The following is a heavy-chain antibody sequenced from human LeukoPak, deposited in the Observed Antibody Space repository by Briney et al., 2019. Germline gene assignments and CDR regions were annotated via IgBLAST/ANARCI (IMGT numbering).Heavy chain of an antibody. J-gene: IGHJ3*02. D-gene: IGHD2-15*01. Sequence: SVKVSCKSSGGTFSSYAIDWVRQAPGQGLEWMGGIIPIFGTANYAQKFQGRVTITADKSTSTAYMELSSLRSEDTAVYHCASPSGIRSGGNWKGAFDIWGQGTMVTVSS. CDR3: ASPSGIRSGGNWKGAFDI. V-gene: IGHV1-69*06. CDR2: IIPIFGTA. CDR1: GGTFSSYA.